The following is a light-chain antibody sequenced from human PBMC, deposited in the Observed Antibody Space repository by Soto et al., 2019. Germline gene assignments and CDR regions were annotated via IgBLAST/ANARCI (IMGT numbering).Light chain of an antibody. Sequence: QPVLTQPASVSGSPGQSITISCTGSRSDVGSYNLVSWYQHHPGKAPKLIIYEVSKRPSGVSNRFSGSKSDNTASLTISGLQAEDEADYFCCSYAGSTTFVVFGGGTKLTVL. CDR3: CSYAGSTTFVV. CDR2: EVS. V-gene: IGLV2-23*02. CDR1: RSDVGSYNL. J-gene: IGLJ2*01.